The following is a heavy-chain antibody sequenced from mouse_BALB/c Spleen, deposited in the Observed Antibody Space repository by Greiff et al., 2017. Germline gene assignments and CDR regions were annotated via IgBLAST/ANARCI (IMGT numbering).Heavy chain of an antibody. V-gene: IGHV1-4*01. J-gene: IGHJ3*01. CDR1: GYTFTSYT. D-gene: IGHD2-1*01. Sequence: QVQLKESGAELARPGASVKMSCKASGYTFTSYTMHWVKQRPGQGLEWIGYINPSSGYTNYNQKFKDKATLTADKSSSTAYMQLSSLTSEDSAVYYCARGDLLSNPFAYWGQGTLVTVSA. CDR2: INPSSGYT. CDR3: ARGDLLSNPFAY.